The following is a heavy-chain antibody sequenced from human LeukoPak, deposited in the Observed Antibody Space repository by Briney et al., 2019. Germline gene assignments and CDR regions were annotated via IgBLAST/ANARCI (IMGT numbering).Heavy chain of an antibody. D-gene: IGHD4-17*01. Sequence: GGSLRLSCAASGFTFSSYSMNWVRQAPGKGLEWVSSISSSSSYIYYADSVKGRFTISRDNAKNSLYLQMNSLRAEDTAVYYCARDDYGDYGTIDYRGQGTLVTVSS. J-gene: IGHJ4*02. V-gene: IGHV3-21*01. CDR2: ISSSSSYI. CDR3: ARDDYGDYGTIDY. CDR1: GFTFSSYS.